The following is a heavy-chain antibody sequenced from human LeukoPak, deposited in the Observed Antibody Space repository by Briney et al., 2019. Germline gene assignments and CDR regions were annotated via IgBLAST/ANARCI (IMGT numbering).Heavy chain of an antibody. V-gene: IGHV3-48*02. J-gene: IGHJ5*02. Sequence: GGSLRLSCAASGFTFSGYGMNWLRQAPGKGLKWVSYISSTSTTIIYADSVKGRFTTSRDNAKNSLYLQMNSLRDEDTAVYYCARVYGSGSYRFDPWGQGTLVTVPS. CDR3: ARVYGSGSYRFDP. CDR1: GFTFSGYG. D-gene: IGHD3-10*01. CDR2: ISSTSTTI.